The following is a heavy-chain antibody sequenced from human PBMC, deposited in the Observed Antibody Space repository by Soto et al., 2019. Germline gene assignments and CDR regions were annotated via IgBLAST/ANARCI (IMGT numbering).Heavy chain of an antibody. CDR1: GFTFSSYG. Sequence: GGSLRLSCAASGFTFSSYGMHWVRQAPGKGLEWVAVISYDGSNKYYADSVKGRFTISRDNSKNTLYLQMNSLRAEDTAVYYCAKDSTTKVTTFWYYYYGMEVWGQGTTVTVSS. CDR3: AKDSTTKVTTFWYYYYGMEV. CDR2: ISYDGSNK. J-gene: IGHJ6*02. D-gene: IGHD4-17*01. V-gene: IGHV3-30*18.